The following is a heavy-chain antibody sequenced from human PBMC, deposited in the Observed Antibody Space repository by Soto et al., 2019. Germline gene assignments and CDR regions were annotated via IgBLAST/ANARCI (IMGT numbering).Heavy chain of an antibody. V-gene: IGHV1-46*01. CDR2: INPGSGAA. D-gene: IGHD3-3*01. CDR3: ARGGEVGVAGSAAFDM. J-gene: IGHJ3*02. CDR1: GYTVTTHY. Sequence: QVQLVQSGAEVKKPGASVKISCTASGYTVTTHYMHWVRQAPGRGLEWMGAINPGSGAAKYTQTFQARVTMTRDTSTNTVYMEMSALRSEDTAVFYCARGGEVGVAGSAAFDMWGQGTMVIVSS.